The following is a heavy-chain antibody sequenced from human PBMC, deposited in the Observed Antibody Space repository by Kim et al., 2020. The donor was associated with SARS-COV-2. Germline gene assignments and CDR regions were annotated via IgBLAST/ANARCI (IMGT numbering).Heavy chain of an antibody. Sequence: GGSLRLSCVGTGFTFSDYTMSWVRLAPGKGLDWVSSISSRGTFTYYGDSVKGRFTISRDDAKSSLSLQMNSLRPEDTSVYYCARVNSFSGMDVWGQGTTVTVSS. V-gene: IGHV3-21*01. CDR1: GFTFSDYT. J-gene: IGHJ6*02. CDR3: ARVNSFSGMDV. D-gene: IGHD4-4*01. CDR2: ISSRGTFT.